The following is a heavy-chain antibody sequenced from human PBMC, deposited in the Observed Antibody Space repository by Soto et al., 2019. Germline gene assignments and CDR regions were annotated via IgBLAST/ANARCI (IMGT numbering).Heavy chain of an antibody. V-gene: IGHV3-13*04. J-gene: IGHJ4*02. CDR3: ARGQEVGAHFFDS. Sequence: GGSLRLSCEASGFTFSKFDMHWVRQPTGKGLEWVSTIGISGDTYYAVSVKGRFTISRDNAKNSLSLQMNSLRAGDTALYFCARGQEVGAHFFDSWGQGTQVTAPQ. CDR1: GFTFSKFD. CDR2: IGISGDT. D-gene: IGHD2-15*01.